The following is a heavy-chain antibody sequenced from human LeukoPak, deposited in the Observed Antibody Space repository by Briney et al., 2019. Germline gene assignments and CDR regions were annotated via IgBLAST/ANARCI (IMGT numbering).Heavy chain of an antibody. D-gene: IGHD6-19*01. CDR2: ISAYTGNS. CDR3: ARDSSGWNL. V-gene: IGHV1-18*01. Sequence: ASVKVSCKASGYTFSIYGITWVRQAPGQGLEWMGWISAYTGNSNYAQKFQDRVSMTTDTSTSTAYMELRSLRSDDTAVYYCARDSSGWNLWGQGTLVTVSS. J-gene: IGHJ4*02. CDR1: GYTFSIYG.